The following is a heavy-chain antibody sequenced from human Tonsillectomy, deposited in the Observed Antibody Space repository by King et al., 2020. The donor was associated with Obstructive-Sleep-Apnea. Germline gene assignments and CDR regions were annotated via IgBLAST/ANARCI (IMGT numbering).Heavy chain of an antibody. D-gene: IGHD1-26*01. V-gene: IGHV3-66*01. CDR3: ARAPCYSGTYATFDY. CDR1: GFTVSGNY. CDR2: IYSGGST. J-gene: IGHJ4*02. Sequence: VQLVESGGGLVQPGGSLRLSCAASGFTVSGNYMIWVRQAPGKGLEWVSIIYSGGSTYYTDSVKGRFIISRDNSKNTLYLQMNSLRAEDTAVYYCARAPCYSGTYATFDYWGQGTLVTVSS.